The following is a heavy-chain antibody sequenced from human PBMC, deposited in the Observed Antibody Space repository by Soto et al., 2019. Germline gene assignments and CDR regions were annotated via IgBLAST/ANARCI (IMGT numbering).Heavy chain of an antibody. V-gene: IGHV4-31*03. Sequence: SETLSLTCTVSGASLHIGGYYWAWIRQNPGKGLEWIGYINHSGSTNYNPSLKSRVTISVDTSKNQFSLKLSSVTAADTAVYYCARGRITIFGVVILDYWGQGTLVTVSS. J-gene: IGHJ4*02. CDR1: GASLHIGGYY. CDR3: ARGRITIFGVVILDY. CDR2: INHSGST. D-gene: IGHD3-3*01.